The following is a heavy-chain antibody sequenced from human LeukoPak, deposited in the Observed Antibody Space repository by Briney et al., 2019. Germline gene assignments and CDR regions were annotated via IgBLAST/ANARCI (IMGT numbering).Heavy chain of an antibody. D-gene: IGHD2-2*03. CDR3: ASGYCSSTSCIGFDP. CDR1: GYSISSGYY. Sequence: SETLSLTCTVSGYSISSGYYWSWIRQPPGKGLEWIGSIYHSGSTYYNPSLKSRVTISVDTSKNQFSLKLSSVTAVDTAVYYCASGYCSSTSCIGFDPWGQGTLVTVSS. CDR2: IYHSGST. V-gene: IGHV4-38-2*02. J-gene: IGHJ5*02.